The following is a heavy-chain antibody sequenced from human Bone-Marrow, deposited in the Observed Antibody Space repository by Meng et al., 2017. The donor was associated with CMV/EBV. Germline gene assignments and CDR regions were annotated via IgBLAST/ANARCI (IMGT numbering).Heavy chain of an antibody. V-gene: IGHV3-30*03. D-gene: IGHD3-3*01. CDR3: ARDGFWSAYYLDGMDV. Sequence: GESLKISCAASGFILSDNYMHWVRQAPGKGLEWVAVISYDGSNKYYADSVKGRFTISRDNSKNTLYLQMNSLRAEDTAVYYCARDGFWSAYYLDGMDVWGQGTTVTVAS. CDR1: GFILSDNY. J-gene: IGHJ6*02. CDR2: ISYDGSNK.